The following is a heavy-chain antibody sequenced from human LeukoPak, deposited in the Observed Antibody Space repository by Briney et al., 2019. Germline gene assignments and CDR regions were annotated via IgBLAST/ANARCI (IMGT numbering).Heavy chain of an antibody. CDR1: GFTFSSYW. D-gene: IGHD6-19*01. CDR2: IKQDGSEK. CDR3: ARVGGGLSVAGPINWFDP. Sequence: AGGSLRLSCAASGFTFSSYWMSWVRQAPGKGLEWVANIKQDGSEKYYVDSVKGRFTISRDNAKNSLYLQMNSLRAEDTAVYYCARVGGGLSVAGPINWFDPWGQGTLVTVSS. V-gene: IGHV3-7*01. J-gene: IGHJ5*02.